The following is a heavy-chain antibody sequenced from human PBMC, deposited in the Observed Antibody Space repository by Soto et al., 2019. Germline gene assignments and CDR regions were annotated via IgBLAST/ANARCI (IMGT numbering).Heavy chain of an antibody. V-gene: IGHV1-8*01. Sequence: QVQLVPSGAEVKKPGASVKVSCKASGYTFTSYDINWVRQATGQGLEWMGWMNPNSGNTGYAQTFQGRVTMTRNTSISTAYMELSSLRSEDTAVYYCARLQAAAGMVTLDYWGQGTLVTVSS. CDR1: GYTFTSYD. J-gene: IGHJ4*02. D-gene: IGHD6-13*01. CDR3: ARLQAAAGMVTLDY. CDR2: MNPNSGNT.